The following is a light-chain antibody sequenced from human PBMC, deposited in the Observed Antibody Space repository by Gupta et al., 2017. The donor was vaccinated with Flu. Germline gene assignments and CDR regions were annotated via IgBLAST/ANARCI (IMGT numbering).Light chain of an antibody. V-gene: IGKV3-11*01. Sequence: ATLALSPGARATLSCRASQSVFAYLAWYQHKPVKAPRLLIYDASTREPGVPARFSGSGYGKEFTLSISSREPEDFAGYYCHQRSSWPPLTFGWGTXVEI. CDR2: DAS. CDR3: HQRSSWPPLT. CDR1: QSVFAY. J-gene: IGKJ4*01.